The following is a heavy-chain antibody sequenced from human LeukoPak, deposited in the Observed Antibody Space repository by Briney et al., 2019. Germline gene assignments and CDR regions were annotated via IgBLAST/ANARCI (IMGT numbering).Heavy chain of an antibody. D-gene: IGHD3-3*01. CDR1: GYTFTSYG. CDR3: ARWEVTIFGVVPTTDAIDN. CDR2: ISAYNGNT. V-gene: IGHV1-18*01. J-gene: IGHJ4*02. Sequence: GASVKVSCKASGYTFTSYGISWVRQAPGQGLEWMGWISAYNGNTNYAQKLQGRVTMTRDTSISTAYMELSRLRSDDTAVYYCARWEVTIFGVVPTTDAIDNWGQGTLVTVSS.